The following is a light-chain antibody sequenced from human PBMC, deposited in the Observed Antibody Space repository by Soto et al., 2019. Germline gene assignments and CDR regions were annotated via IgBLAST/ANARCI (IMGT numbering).Light chain of an antibody. CDR1: SSDGDDYKD. CDR3: SSYTPSSTV. V-gene: IGLV2-14*01. Sequence: QSALTQPASVSGSPGQSITISCTGTSSDGDDYKDVSWYQQHPGKAPKLMIYEVKYRPSGVSDRFSGSKSGNTASLTISGLQAEDEADYYCSSYTPSSTVFGTGTKVTVL. CDR2: EVK. J-gene: IGLJ1*01.